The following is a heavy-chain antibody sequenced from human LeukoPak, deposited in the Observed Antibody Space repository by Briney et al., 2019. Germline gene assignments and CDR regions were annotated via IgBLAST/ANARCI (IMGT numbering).Heavy chain of an antibody. CDR3: AKSNGYGLIDI. Sequence: PSETLSLTCAVDGGSFSGYYWSWIRQPPGKGLEWIGEINHSGSTNYNPSLKSRLTISLNTSRNQFSLNLNSVTAADTAVYYCAKSNGYGLIDIWGQGTMVTVSS. V-gene: IGHV4-34*01. CDR1: GGSFSGYY. D-gene: IGHD2-8*01. J-gene: IGHJ3*02. CDR2: INHSGST.